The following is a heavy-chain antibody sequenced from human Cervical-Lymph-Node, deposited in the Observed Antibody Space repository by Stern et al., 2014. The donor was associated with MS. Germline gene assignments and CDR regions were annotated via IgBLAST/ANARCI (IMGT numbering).Heavy chain of an antibody. CDR1: WFSLSTSGVG. J-gene: IGHJ5*02. D-gene: IGHD2-15*01. CDR3: AHRLGYCSGGSCSGHWFDP. Sequence: PGPTLVKPTQTLTLTCTFSWFSLSTSGVGVGWIRQPPGKALEWLALTFWNDDKRYSPSLKSRLTITKDTSKNQVVLTMTNMDPVDTATYYCAHRLGYCSGGSCSGHWFDPWGQGTLVTVSS. CDR2: TFWNDDK. V-gene: IGHV2-5*01.